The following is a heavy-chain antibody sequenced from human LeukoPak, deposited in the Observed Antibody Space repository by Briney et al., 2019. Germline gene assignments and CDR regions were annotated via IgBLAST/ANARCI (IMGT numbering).Heavy chain of an antibody. CDR3: AKAVWDILTGFPRD. D-gene: IGHD3-9*01. J-gene: IGHJ4*02. Sequence: GGSLRLSCAASGFTFSSYAMSWVRQAPGKGLEWVSAISGSGGSTYYADSVKGRFTISRDNSKNTLYLQMNSLRAEDTAVYYCAKAVWDILTGFPRDWGQGALVTVSS. CDR1: GFTFSSYA. V-gene: IGHV3-23*01. CDR2: ISGSGGST.